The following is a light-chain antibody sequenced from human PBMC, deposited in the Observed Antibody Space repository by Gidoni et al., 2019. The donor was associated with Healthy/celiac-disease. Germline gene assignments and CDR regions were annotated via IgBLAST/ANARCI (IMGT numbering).Light chain of an antibody. CDR1: QSISSW. J-gene: IGKJ1*01. CDR3: QQYNSYRT. V-gene: IGKV1-5*01. CDR2: DAS. Sequence: DIQMTQSPSTLSASVGDRVTITCRASQSISSWLAWYQQKPGKAPKLLIYDASILESGVPSRFSGSGSGTEFTLTISSLQHDDFATYYCQQYNSYRTFGQGTKVEIK.